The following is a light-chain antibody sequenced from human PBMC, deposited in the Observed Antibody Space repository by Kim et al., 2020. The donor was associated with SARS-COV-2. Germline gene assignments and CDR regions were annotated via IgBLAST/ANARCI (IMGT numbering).Light chain of an antibody. J-gene: IGKJ5*01. CDR2: SAS. V-gene: IGKV3-15*01. CDR3: QQNDNWPLT. CDR1: QSVTAN. Sequence: APGERASLSCRASQSVTANLSWYQPKPGQPPRVLIDSASTRATDIPARFSGSGSGTEFTLTINILQSDDFAVYYCQQNDNWPLTFGQGTRLEIK.